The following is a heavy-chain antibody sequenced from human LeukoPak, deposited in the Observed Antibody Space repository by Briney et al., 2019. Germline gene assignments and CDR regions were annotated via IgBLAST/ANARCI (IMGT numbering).Heavy chain of an antibody. J-gene: IGHJ6*03. V-gene: IGHV1-18*01. CDR1: GYTFTSYG. D-gene: IGHD3-3*01. Sequence: SVKVSCKASGYTFTSYGVSWVRQAAGQGLEWMGWISAYIGNTNYAQKLQGRVTMTTDTSTSTAYMELRSLRSYDTAVYYWAREKNYDFWSGYWVNNYYYYYMDVWGKGTTVTVSS. CDR3: AREKNYDFWSGYWVNNYYYYYMDV. CDR2: ISAYIGNT.